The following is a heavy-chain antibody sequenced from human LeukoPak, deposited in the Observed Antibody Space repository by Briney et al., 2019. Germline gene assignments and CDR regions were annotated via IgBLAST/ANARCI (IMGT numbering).Heavy chain of an antibody. D-gene: IGHD3-10*01. CDR1: GFTFSSYW. CDR3: ARVILYGSGSYYIDY. V-gene: IGHV3-7*03. J-gene: IGHJ4*02. Sequence: GGSLRLSCAASGFTFSSYWMSWVRQAPGKGLEWVANIKQDGSEKYYVDSVKGRFTISRDNAKNSLYLQMNSLRVEDTAVYYCARVILYGSGSYYIDYWGQGTLVTVSS. CDR2: IKQDGSEK.